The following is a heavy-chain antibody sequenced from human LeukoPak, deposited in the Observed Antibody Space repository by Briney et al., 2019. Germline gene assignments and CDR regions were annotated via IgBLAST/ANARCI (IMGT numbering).Heavy chain of an antibody. J-gene: IGHJ3*02. CDR3: ASYCSSTSCYDAFDI. D-gene: IGHD2-2*01. Sequence: PGGSLRLSCAASGFTFSSYAMSWVRQAPGKGLEWVSAISGSGGSTYYADSVKGRFTISRDNSKNTLYLQMNSLRAEDTAVHYCASYCSSTSCYDAFDIWGQGTMVTVSS. CDR1: GFTFSSYA. V-gene: IGHV3-23*01. CDR2: ISGSGGST.